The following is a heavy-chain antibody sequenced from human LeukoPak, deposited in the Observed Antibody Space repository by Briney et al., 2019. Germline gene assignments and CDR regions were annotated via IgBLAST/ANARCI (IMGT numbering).Heavy chain of an antibody. V-gene: IGHV1-69*05. Sequence: VKVSCKASGGTFSSYAISWVRQPPGQGLEWMGGIIPIFGTANYAQKFQGRVTITTDESTSTAYMELSSLRSEDTAVYYCARGAAAGRTDNWFDPWGQGTLVTVSS. J-gene: IGHJ5*02. CDR2: IIPIFGTA. CDR3: ARGAAAGRTDNWFDP. D-gene: IGHD6-13*01. CDR1: GGTFSSYA.